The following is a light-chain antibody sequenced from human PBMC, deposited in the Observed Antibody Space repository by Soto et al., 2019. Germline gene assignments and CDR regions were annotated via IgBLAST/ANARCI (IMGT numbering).Light chain of an antibody. CDR3: QHYNSYSEA. V-gene: IGKV1-5*03. CDR1: QTISSW. J-gene: IGKJ1*01. CDR2: KAS. Sequence: DIQMTQSPSTLSGSVGDRVTITCRASQTISSWLAWYQQKPGKAAKLLIYKASTLKSGVTSRFSGSGSGTEFTLTISSLQPDDFATYYCQHYNSYSEAFGQGTKVDIK.